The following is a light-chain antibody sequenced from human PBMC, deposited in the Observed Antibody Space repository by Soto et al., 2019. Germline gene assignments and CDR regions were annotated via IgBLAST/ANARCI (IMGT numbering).Light chain of an antibody. CDR1: QSISSY. CDR2: GAS. CDR3: QQYGSSPRT. J-gene: IGKJ1*01. V-gene: IGKV3-20*01. Sequence: EFVLTQSPDTLSLPPGERATLSCRASQSISSYLAWYQQKPGQAPRLLIYGASSRATGIPDRFSGSGSGTDFTLTISRLEPEDFAVYYCQQYGSSPRTFGQGTKVDIK.